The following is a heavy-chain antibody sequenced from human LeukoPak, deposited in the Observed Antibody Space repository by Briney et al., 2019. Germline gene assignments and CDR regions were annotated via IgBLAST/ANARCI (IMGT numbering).Heavy chain of an antibody. CDR2: IYDSGST. Sequence: PSETLSLTCAVYGGSFSDYYRGWIRQPPGKGLEWIGSIYDSGSTYYNPSLKSRVTISVDTSKSQFSLKLNSVTAADTAVYYCARHYGPWGQGTLVTVSS. CDR3: ARHYGP. CDR1: GGSFSDYY. D-gene: IGHD3-10*01. J-gene: IGHJ5*02. V-gene: IGHV4-39*01.